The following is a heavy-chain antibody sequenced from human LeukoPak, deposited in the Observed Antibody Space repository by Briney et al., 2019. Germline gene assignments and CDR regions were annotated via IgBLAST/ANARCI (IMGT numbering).Heavy chain of an antibody. CDR2: SSGSGGST. D-gene: IGHD2-2*02. CDR1: GFTFSSYA. J-gene: IGHJ4*02. V-gene: IGHV3-23*01. CDR3: AKADIVVVPAAIAGSY. Sequence: GGSLRLSCAASGFTFSSYAMSWVRQAPGKGLEWVSASSGSGGSTYYADSVKGRFTISRDNSKNTLYLQMNSLRAEDTAVYYCAKADIVVVPAAIAGSYWGQGTLVTVSS.